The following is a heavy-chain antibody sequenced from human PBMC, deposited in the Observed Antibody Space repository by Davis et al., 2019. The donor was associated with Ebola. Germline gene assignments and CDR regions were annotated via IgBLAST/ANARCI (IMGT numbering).Heavy chain of an antibody. CDR3: AKHLKYYYGSGYYYPCYFDY. CDR2: IYYSGIT. D-gene: IGHD3-10*01. Sequence: MPSETLSLTCTVSGGSISSNSYYWGWIRQPPGKGLEWIGSIYYSGITYYNPSLKSRVTISVDTSRNQFSLKLTSVTAADTAVYYCAKHLKYYYGSGYYYPCYFDYWGQGTLVTVSS. J-gene: IGHJ4*02. V-gene: IGHV4-39*01. CDR1: GGSISSNSYY.